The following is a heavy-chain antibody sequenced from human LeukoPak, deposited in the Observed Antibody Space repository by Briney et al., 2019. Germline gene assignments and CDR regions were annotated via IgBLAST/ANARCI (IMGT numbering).Heavy chain of an antibody. CDR1: GFTFSSYW. Sequence: GGSLRLSCAASGFTFSSYWMHWVRQAPGKGLEWVSRVKNDGRNIAYADSVKGRFTISRDNAKNTLFLQMNSLRTEDTAVYYCVSDAYYDTTGYSYFFFDLWGQGTMVTVSS. CDR2: VKNDGRNI. J-gene: IGHJ3*01. V-gene: IGHV3-74*01. CDR3: VSDAYYDTTGYSYFFFDL. D-gene: IGHD3-22*01.